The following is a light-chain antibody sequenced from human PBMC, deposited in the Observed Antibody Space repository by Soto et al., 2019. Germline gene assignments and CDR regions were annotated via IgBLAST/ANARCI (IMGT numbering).Light chain of an antibody. CDR2: GAS. CDR3: QHYSSQT. V-gene: IGKV3-20*01. Sequence: EIVLTQSPGTLSLSPGERATLSCRASQSVSSNYLAWYQQRPGQAPRLLIYGASSRATGIPDRFSGSGSGTDFTRTISRLEPEDSAVYFCQHYSSQTFGQGTKVDIK. J-gene: IGKJ1*01. CDR1: QSVSSNY.